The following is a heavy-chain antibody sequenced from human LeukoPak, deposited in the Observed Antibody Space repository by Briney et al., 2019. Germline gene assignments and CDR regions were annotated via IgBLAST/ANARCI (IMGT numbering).Heavy chain of an antibody. D-gene: IGHD2-8*01. CDR3: ARGSGVEYNWFDP. J-gene: IGHJ5*02. Sequence: PARSLRPSCAASGFTFSTHAMHWVRQAPGKGLEWVAIISYEGTNKYYADSVRGRFTISRDNSNNTLYLQVNSLRAEDTAVYYCARGSGVEYNWFDPWGQGTLVTVSS. CDR1: GFTFSTHA. V-gene: IGHV3-30*01. CDR2: ISYEGTNK.